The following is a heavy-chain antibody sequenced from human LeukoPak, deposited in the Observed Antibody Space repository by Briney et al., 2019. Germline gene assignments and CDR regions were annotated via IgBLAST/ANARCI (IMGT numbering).Heavy chain of an antibody. Sequence: SETLSLTCTVSGGSISSYYWSWIRQPPGKGLEWIGYIYYSGSTNYNPSLKSRVTISVDTSKNQFSLKLSSVTAADTAVYYCARGRYSSSYPAAPYYYYGMDVWGQGTTVTVSS. D-gene: IGHD6-13*01. CDR2: IYYSGST. CDR1: GGSISSYY. J-gene: IGHJ6*02. CDR3: ARGRYSSSYPAAPYYYYGMDV. V-gene: IGHV4-59*12.